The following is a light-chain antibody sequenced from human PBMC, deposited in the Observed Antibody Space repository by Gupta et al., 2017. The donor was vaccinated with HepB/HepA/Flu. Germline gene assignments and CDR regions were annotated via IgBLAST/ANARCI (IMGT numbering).Light chain of an antibody. J-gene: IGKJ1*01. V-gene: IGKV1-39*01. Sequence: DIQMTQSPSSLSASVGDRVTITCRASQNIMTVLNWYQQKPGEAPKLLIYASSTLHRGVPSRFSGSGSGTEVTXNIXSLQPEXFATYYCQKSYSNQSYSVPRRTFGXGTKVEIK. CDR3: QKSYSNQSYSVPRRT. CDR1: QNIMTV. CDR2: ASS.